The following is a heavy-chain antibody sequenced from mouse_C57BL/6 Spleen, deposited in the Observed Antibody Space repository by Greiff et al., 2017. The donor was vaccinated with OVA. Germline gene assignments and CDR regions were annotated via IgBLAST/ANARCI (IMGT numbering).Heavy chain of an antibody. J-gene: IGHJ2*01. CDR1: GYTFTDYE. V-gene: IGHV1-15*01. Sequence: VHLQESGAELVRPGASVTMSCKVSGYTFTDYEMHWVKQTPEHGLEWIGDIYPETGGTAYNQKFKGKAILTADKSSSTASMELHSLTSEDSAVYFCATELDYFDYWGQGTTLTVSS. CDR2: IYPETGGT. CDR3: ATELDYFDY.